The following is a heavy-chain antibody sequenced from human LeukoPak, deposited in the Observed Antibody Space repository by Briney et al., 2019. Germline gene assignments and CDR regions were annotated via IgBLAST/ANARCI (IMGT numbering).Heavy chain of an antibody. CDR3: AREAPRVTTALDY. V-gene: IGHV4-4*07. D-gene: IGHD4-11*01. J-gene: IGHJ4*02. CDR2: IYTSGST. Sequence: SETLSLTCTVSGGSVSSDYWSWIRQPAGKGLEWIGRIYTSGSTNYNPSLKSRVTMSVDTSKNQFSLKLSSVTAADTAVYYCAREAPRVTTALDYWGQGTLVTVSS. CDR1: GGSVSSDY.